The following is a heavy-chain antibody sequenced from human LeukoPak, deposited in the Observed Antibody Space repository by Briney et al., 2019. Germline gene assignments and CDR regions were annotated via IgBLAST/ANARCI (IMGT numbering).Heavy chain of an antibody. D-gene: IGHD3-10*01. CDR1: GFTFSSYA. Sequence: GGSLRLSCVFSGFTFSSYAMSWVRQAPGKGLEWVAFIRYDGSNKYYADSVKGRFTISRDNSKNTLYLQMNSLRAEDTAVYYCAKDIYGSGSYWFGYYGMDVWGQGTTVTVSS. J-gene: IGHJ6*02. V-gene: IGHV3-30*02. CDR3: AKDIYGSGSYWFGYYGMDV. CDR2: IRYDGSNK.